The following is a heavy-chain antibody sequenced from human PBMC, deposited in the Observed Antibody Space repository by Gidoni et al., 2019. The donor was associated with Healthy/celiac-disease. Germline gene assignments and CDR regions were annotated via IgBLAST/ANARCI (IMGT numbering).Heavy chain of an antibody. CDR3: ARARTAMGKHYFDY. D-gene: IGHD5-18*01. CDR2: ISSSSSTI. J-gene: IGHJ4*02. V-gene: IGHV3-48*02. CDR1: GFPFSSYS. Sequence: EVQLVESGGGLVQPGGSLRLSCAASGFPFSSYSMNWVRQAPGKGLEWVSYISSSSSTIYYADSVKGRLTISRDNAKNSLYLQMNSLRDEDTAVYYCARARTAMGKHYFDYWGQGTLVTVSS.